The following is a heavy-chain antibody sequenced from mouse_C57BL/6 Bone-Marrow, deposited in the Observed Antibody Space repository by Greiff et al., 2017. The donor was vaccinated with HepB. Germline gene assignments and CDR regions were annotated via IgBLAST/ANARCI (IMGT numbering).Heavy chain of an antibody. D-gene: IGHD1-1*01. CDR1: GFNIKDDY. CDR3: TTAVSDYGRSSDFDY. V-gene: IGHV14-4*01. Sequence: VQLQQSGAELVRPGASVKLSCTASGFNIKDDYMPWVKQRPEQGLEWIGWIDPENGDTEYASKFQGKATITADTSSNTAYLQLSSLTSEDTAVYYCTTAVSDYGRSSDFDYWGQGTTLTVSS. J-gene: IGHJ2*01. CDR2: IDPENGDT.